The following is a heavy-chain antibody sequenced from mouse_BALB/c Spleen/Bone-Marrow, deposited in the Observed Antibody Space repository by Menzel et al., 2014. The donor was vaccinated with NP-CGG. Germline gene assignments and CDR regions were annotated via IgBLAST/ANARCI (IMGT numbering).Heavy chain of an antibody. CDR2: FNPNNGGT. J-gene: IGHJ1*01. V-gene: IGHV1-26*01. Sequence: EVKLEESGPDLVKPGASVKISCKASGYSFTGYYMHWVKQSHGKSLEWIGRFNPNNGGTSCNQKFKGKAILTVDKSSSTAYMELRSLTSEDSAVYYCARDYGSVGWYFDVWGAGTTVTVSS. D-gene: IGHD1-2*01. CDR3: ARDYGSVGWYFDV. CDR1: GYSFTGYY.